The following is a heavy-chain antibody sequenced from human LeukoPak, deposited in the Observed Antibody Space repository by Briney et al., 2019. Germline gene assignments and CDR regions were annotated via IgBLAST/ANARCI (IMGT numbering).Heavy chain of an antibody. CDR1: GDSVSSNSAA. D-gene: IGHD3/OR15-3a*01. Sequence: SQTLSLTCAISGDSVSSNSAAWNWIRQSPSRGLEWLGRTYYRSKWYNDYAVSVKSRITINPDTSKNQFCLQLNSVTPEDTAVYYCAGAGTNYYYYGMDVWGQGTTVTVSS. V-gene: IGHV6-1*01. CDR3: AGAGTNYYYYGMDV. J-gene: IGHJ6*02. CDR2: TYYRSKWYN.